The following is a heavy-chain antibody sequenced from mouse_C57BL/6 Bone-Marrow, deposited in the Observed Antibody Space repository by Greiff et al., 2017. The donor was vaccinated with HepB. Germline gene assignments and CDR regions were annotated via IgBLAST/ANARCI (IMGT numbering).Heavy chain of an antibody. CDR1: GYTFTSYW. Sequence: QVQLKQPGAELVKPGASVKLSCKASGYTFTSYWMHWVKQRPGRGLEWIGRIDPNSGGTKYNEKFKSKATLTVDKPSSTAYMQLSSLTSEDSAVYYCARPYYYGSRYFDVWGTGTTVTVSS. D-gene: IGHD1-1*01. V-gene: IGHV1-72*01. J-gene: IGHJ1*03. CDR2: IDPNSGGT. CDR3: ARPYYYGSRYFDV.